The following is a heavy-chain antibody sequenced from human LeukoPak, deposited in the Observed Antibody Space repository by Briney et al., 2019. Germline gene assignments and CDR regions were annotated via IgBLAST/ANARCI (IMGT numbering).Heavy chain of an antibody. J-gene: IGHJ5*02. V-gene: IGHV6-1*01. Sequence: SQTLSLTCAISGDSVSSNSAAWNWIRQSPSRGLEWLGRTYYRSKWYNDNAVAVKSRITINPDTSKHQFSLQLNSVTPEDTAVYYCERNGRPVGSGSYYVFPARNCSDPGGQGPLVTVSS. CDR2: TYYRSKWYN. D-gene: IGHD3-10*01. CDR1: GDSVSSNSAA. CDR3: ERNGRPVGSGSYYVFPARNCSDP.